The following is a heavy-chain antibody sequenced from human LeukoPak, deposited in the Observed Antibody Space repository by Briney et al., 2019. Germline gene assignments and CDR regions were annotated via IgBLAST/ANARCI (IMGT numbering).Heavy chain of an antibody. D-gene: IGHD5-12*01. J-gene: IGHJ4*02. CDR2: FYCGGDT. Sequence: SETLSLTCTVSAGSISSYYWSWIRHPVGKGLEWIGRFYCGGDTDYNPSLKSRVTMSVDTSKNQFSLKLSSVTAADTAVYYCARVYSGYDLPGSLANYYFDFWGQGTLVTVSS. CDR1: AGSISSYY. CDR3: ARVYSGYDLPGSLANYYFDF. V-gene: IGHV4-4*07.